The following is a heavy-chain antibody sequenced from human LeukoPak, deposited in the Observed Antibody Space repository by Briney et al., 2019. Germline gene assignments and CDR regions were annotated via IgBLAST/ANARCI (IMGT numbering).Heavy chain of an antibody. CDR1: GFTFSSYG. CDR3: AKSSGELFSWFDP. V-gene: IGHV3-33*06. J-gene: IGHJ5*02. CDR2: IWYDGSNK. Sequence: GGSLRLSCAASGFTFSSYGMHWVRQAPGKGLEWVAVIWYDGSNKYYADSVKGRFTISRDNSKNTLYLQMNSLRAEDTAVYYCAKSSGELFSWFDPWGQGTLVTVSS. D-gene: IGHD3-10*01.